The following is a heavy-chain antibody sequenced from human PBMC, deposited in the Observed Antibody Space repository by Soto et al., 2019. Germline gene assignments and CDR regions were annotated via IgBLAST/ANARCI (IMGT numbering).Heavy chain of an antibody. CDR3: ARDRATVLNVLDY. CDR2: ISSSTI. D-gene: IGHD3-10*01. CDR1: GFTFSSYS. J-gene: IGHJ4*02. V-gene: IGHV3-48*02. Sequence: EVQLVESGGGLVQPGGSLRLSCAASGFTFSSYSMNWVRQAPGKGLEWVSYISSSTIYYADSVKGRFTISRDNAKNSLYLQMNSLRDEDTAVYYCARDRATVLNVLDYWGQGTLVTVSS.